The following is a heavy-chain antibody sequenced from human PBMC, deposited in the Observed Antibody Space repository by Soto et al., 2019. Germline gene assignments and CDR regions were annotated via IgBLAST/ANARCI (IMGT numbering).Heavy chain of an antibody. J-gene: IGHJ4*02. Sequence: QVQVIQSGAEVKKPGSSVKVSCQASGGIFSTYAISWLRQAPGQGLEWMGGIIPIFGTPNYAQNFKGRVTITADESTSTASMELSGLRSEDTAVYYCARDRDEDGSGNYYNRIDFWGQGTLVTVSS. CDR2: IIPIFGTP. CDR3: ARDRDEDGSGNYYNRIDF. V-gene: IGHV1-69*01. CDR1: GGIFSTYA. D-gene: IGHD3-10*01.